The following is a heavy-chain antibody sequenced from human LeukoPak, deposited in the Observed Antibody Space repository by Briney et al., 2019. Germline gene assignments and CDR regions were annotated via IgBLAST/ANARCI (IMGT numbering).Heavy chain of an antibody. CDR2: ISNDGTTI. J-gene: IGHJ5*02. CDR1: GFTFSDHY. D-gene: IGHD6-13*01. Sequence: PGRSLRLSFVASGFTFSDHYMSWIRQAPGKGLEWLSYISNDGTTIYYADSVKGRFTISRDNAKNSLHQQMNSLRAGDTAVYYCARDRRPSSWLGVGPWGQGTLVTVSS. V-gene: IGHV3-11*04. CDR3: ARDRRPSSWLGVGP.